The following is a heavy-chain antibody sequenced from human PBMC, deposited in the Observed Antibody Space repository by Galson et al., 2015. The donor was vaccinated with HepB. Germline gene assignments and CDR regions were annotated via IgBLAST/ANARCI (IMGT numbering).Heavy chain of an antibody. Sequence: SETLSLTCTVSGGSITSSNYYWGWIRQPPGKGLEWIGSIYYTGSTYYNPSLKSRITISVDTSKKQFSLNLSSVTAADTAVYYCARALDAAMGNHFLDWFDPWGQGTLVTVSS. CDR3: ARALDAAMGNHFLDWFDP. CDR2: IYYTGST. CDR1: GGSITSSNYY. D-gene: IGHD5-18*01. V-gene: IGHV4-39*07. J-gene: IGHJ5*02.